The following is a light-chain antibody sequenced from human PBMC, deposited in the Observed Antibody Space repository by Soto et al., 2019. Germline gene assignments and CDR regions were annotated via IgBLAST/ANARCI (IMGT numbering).Light chain of an antibody. CDR2: RAS. V-gene: IGKV3-20*01. CDR1: QSVSSSY. J-gene: IGKJ4*01. Sequence: EIVLTQSPGAVSLSPGERATLSCRASQSVSSSYLAWYQQKPGQAPKVLIYRASSRATGIPDRFSGSGSGTDFTLTISRLEPEDFAVYYCQQYGSSPLTFCGGTKVDIK. CDR3: QQYGSSPLT.